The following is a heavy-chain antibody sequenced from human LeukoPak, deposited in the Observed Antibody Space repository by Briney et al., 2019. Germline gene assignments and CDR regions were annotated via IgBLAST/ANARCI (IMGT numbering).Heavy chain of an antibody. J-gene: IGHJ4*02. D-gene: IGHD6-13*01. Sequence: GGSLRLSCAASGFTFSTYEMNWVRQAPGKGLEWLEYITSSGNTAHYADSAKGRFTISRDNTKNSLYLQMNSLRVEDTATYYCARDGTPMAAAGWVYFDQWGQGTLVTVSS. CDR3: ARDGTPMAAAGWVYFDQ. CDR2: ITSSGNTA. V-gene: IGHV3-48*03. CDR1: GFTFSTYE.